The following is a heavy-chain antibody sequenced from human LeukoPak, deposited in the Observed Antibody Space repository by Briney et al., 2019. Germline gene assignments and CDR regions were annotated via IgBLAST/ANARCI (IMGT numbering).Heavy chain of an antibody. D-gene: IGHD2-15*01. CDR2: IYCSGST. CDR1: GGSISSYY. J-gene: IGHJ4*02. V-gene: IGHV4-59*08. CDR3: ARFCGGGSCVDY. Sequence: PSETLSLTCTVSGGSISSYYWTWIRQPPGKGLEWIGYIYCSGSTNYNPSLKSRVTMSVDSSKNQFSLKLSSVTAADTAVYYCARFCGGGSCVDYWGQGTLVTVSS.